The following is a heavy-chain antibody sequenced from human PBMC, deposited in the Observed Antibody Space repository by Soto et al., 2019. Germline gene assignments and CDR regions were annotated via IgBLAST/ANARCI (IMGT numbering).Heavy chain of an antibody. CDR3: VKGWAYFDY. Sequence: EVQLLESGGGLVQPGGSLRLSCAASGLTFSSYAMSWVRQAPGKWLEWLSGISGGGSAYYADSMKGRFTVSRDNSKNTMSLQMNSLTAEDTAIYYCVKGWAYFDYWGQGTLVTVSS. V-gene: IGHV3-23*01. D-gene: IGHD3-16*01. CDR2: ISGGGSA. J-gene: IGHJ4*02. CDR1: GLTFSSYA.